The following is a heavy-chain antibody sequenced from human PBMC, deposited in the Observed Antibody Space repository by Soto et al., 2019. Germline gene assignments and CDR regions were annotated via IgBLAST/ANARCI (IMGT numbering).Heavy chain of an antibody. Sequence: EVQLLESGGGLVQPGGSLRLSCAASGLTFSSSAMSWVRQAPGEGLEWISLMTGSDGRTYYADSVKGRFTISRDNSKNTLYLQLNSLRAEDTAVYYCAKALRGGMVVWGQGTTVTVSS. CDR1: GLTFSSSA. V-gene: IGHV3-23*01. CDR2: MTGSDGRT. D-gene: IGHD3-10*01. J-gene: IGHJ6*02. CDR3: AKALRGGMVV.